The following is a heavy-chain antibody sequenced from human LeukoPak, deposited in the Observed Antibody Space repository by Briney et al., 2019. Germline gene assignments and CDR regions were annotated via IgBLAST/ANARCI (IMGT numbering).Heavy chain of an antibody. Sequence: SETLSLTCTVSGGSISSYYWSWIRQPPGKGLEWIGYIYYSGSTNYKPSLKSRVTISVDTSKNQFSLKLSSVTAADTAVYYCASGDSRWLQSKQFDYWGQGTLVTVSS. J-gene: IGHJ4*02. CDR1: GGSISSYY. D-gene: IGHD5-24*01. CDR3: ASGDSRWLQSKQFDY. CDR2: IYYSGST. V-gene: IGHV4-59*08.